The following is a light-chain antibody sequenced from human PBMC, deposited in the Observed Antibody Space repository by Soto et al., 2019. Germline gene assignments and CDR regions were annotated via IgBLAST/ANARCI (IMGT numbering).Light chain of an antibody. CDR3: SSYTSSSTYV. V-gene: IGLV2-14*01. CDR1: SSDVGGYNY. J-gene: IGLJ1*01. Sequence: QSVLTQPASVSGSPGQSITISCTGTSSDVGGYNYVSWYQLHPGKAPKLMVYEVSNRPSGVSNRFSGSKSGNTASLPISGLQAEDEAHYYCSSYTSSSTYVFGTGTKVTVL. CDR2: EVS.